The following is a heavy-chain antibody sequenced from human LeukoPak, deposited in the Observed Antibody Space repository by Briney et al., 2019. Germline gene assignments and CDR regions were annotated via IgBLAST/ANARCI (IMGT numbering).Heavy chain of an antibody. CDR2: ISGSGDGT. CDR3: ARRRYSSSWYFDY. CDR1: GFTFSSYA. V-gene: IGHV3-23*01. J-gene: IGHJ4*02. D-gene: IGHD6-13*01. Sequence: GGSLRLSCAVSGFTFSSYALSWVRQAPGKGLEWVSGISGSGDGTYYEDSVRGRFTISRDNSKNTLYLQMNSLRAEGSAVYYFARRRYSSSWYFDYWGQGTLVTVSS.